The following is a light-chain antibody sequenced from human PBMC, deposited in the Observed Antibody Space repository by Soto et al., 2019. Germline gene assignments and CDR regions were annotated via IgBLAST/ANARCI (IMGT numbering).Light chain of an antibody. CDR3: ENGDSNTWV. J-gene: IGLJ3*02. CDR1: SGHSSYI. V-gene: IGLV4-60*02. CDR2: LEGSGSY. Sequence: QLVLTQSSSASASLRSSVKLTCTLSSGHSSYIITWHQQQPGKAPRYLMTLEGSGSYNKGSGVPNRFSGSSSGADHYLTISNLPFEDEADYYVENGDSNTWVFGRWTK.